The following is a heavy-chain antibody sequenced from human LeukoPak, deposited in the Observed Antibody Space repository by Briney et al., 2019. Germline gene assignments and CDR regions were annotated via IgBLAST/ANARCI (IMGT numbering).Heavy chain of an antibody. J-gene: IGHJ4*02. CDR2: IRHDGSIK. Sequence: GGSLRLSCAASGFIFSTYGLYWVRQAPGKGLEWVAFIRHDGSIKNYADSVKGRSTISRDNSKNTLYLQMNSLRAEDTAVYYCAKDSLADIDYWGQGTLVTVSS. D-gene: IGHD3-16*01. V-gene: IGHV3-30*02. CDR1: GFIFSTYG. CDR3: AKDSLADIDY.